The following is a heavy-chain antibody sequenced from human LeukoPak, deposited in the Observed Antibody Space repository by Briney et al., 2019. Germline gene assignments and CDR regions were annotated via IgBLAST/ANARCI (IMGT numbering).Heavy chain of an antibody. CDR3: ARREMPAREFDS. CDR1: GYSFTNYW. J-gene: IGHJ4*02. V-gene: IGHV5-51*01. Sequence: GESLKISCKASGYSFTNYWIAWVRQMPGKGLEWMGIIYPDDSDTRYSPSFQGQVTISADKSISTAYLQWSSLKASDTAMYYCARREMPAREFDSWGQGTLVTVSS. CDR2: IYPDDSDT. D-gene: IGHD2-2*01.